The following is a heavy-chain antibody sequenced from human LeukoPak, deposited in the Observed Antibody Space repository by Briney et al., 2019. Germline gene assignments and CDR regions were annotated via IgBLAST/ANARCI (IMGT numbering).Heavy chain of an antibody. CDR2: VYYSGST. J-gene: IGHJ5*02. CDR3: ARSRQAVNWFDP. Sequence: PSQTLSLTCTVSGDSFSSGGFYWSWIRQHPGKGPEWIGYVYYSGSTYYNPSLKSRVTMSVDPSKSQFSLRLGSVTAADTAVYYCARSRQAVNWFDPWGQGTLVTVSS. CDR1: GDSFSSGGFY. D-gene: IGHD4-11*01. V-gene: IGHV4-31*03.